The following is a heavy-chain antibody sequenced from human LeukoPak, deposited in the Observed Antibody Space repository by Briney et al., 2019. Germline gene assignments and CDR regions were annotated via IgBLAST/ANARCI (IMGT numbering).Heavy chain of an antibody. CDR3: ARAPSSYESGNGYPNLGWLDP. J-gene: IGHJ5*02. Sequence: PSETLSLTCKVSGYPIGLDYYWVWIRQAPGRGLQWMGGFPRGGIQYNSALKSRVTISIDSSKNQFSLRMWPVTAADTAFYFCARAPSSYESGNGYPNLGWLDPWGQGALVTVSS. D-gene: IGHD5-24*01. V-gene: IGHV4-38-2*02. CDR2: FPRGGI. CDR1: GYPIGLDYY.